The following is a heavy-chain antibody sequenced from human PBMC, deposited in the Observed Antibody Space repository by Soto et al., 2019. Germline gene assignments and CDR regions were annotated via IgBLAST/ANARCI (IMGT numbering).Heavy chain of an antibody. D-gene: IGHD3-3*01. CDR1: GGSISSYY. Sequence: SETLSLTCTVSGGSISSYYWSWIRQPPGKGLEWIGYIYYSGSTNYNPSLKSRVTISVDTSKNHFSLKLSSVTAADTAVYYCARLYYDFWSGYYNYYYMDVWGKGTTVTVSS. J-gene: IGHJ6*03. CDR3: ARLYYDFWSGYYNYYYMDV. CDR2: IYYSGST. V-gene: IGHV4-59*08.